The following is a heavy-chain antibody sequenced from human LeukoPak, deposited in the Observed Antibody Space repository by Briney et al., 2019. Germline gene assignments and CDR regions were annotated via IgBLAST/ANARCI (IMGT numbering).Heavy chain of an antibody. V-gene: IGHV1-69*05. Sequence: ASVKVSCKASGGTFSSYAISWVRQAPGQGLEWMGGIIPIFGTANYAQKFQGRVTITTDESTSTACMELSSLRSEDTAVYYCATEIRYNWNYDDAFDIWGQGTMVTVSS. CDR2: IIPIFGTA. D-gene: IGHD1-7*01. CDR3: ATEIRYNWNYDDAFDI. CDR1: GGTFSSYA. J-gene: IGHJ3*02.